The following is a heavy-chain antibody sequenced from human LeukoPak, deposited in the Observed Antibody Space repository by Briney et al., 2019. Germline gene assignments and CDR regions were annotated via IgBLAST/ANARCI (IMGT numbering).Heavy chain of an antibody. CDR3: VKGGPSTWS. CDR1: GFTFKLYW. J-gene: IGHJ5*02. CDR2: INHDGSDT. V-gene: IGHV3-74*01. Sequence: GGSLRLSCAAAGFTFKLYWMHWVRQVPGRGPVWVSRINHDGSDTIYADSVRGRFTISRDDAKNTLYLQMNNLRAEDTAVYYCVKGGPSTWSWGQGTLVTVSS. D-gene: IGHD2-15*01.